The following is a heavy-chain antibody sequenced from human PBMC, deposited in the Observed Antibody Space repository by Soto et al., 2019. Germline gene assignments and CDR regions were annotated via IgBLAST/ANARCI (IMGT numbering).Heavy chain of an antibody. Sequence: QVQLQESGPGLVKPSQTLSLTCSVSGGSISSGNYYWTWIRQHPGKGLEWIGYIYHTGSTYYSPSLRGRVVISRDASRNQCSLQVKSVTVADTARYYCARQGIGAGIYYFDFWGQGTQATVS. CDR1: GGSISSGNYY. J-gene: IGHJ4*02. CDR3: ARQGIGAGIYYFDF. CDR2: IYHTGST. D-gene: IGHD3-3*02. V-gene: IGHV4-31*03.